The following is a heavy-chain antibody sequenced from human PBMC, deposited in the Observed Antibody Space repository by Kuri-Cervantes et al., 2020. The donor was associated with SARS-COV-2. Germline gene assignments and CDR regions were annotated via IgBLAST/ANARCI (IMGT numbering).Heavy chain of an antibody. CDR2: ISSSSSTI. CDR1: GFTFSSYS. CDR3: ARAGITGTTFYFDY. J-gene: IGHJ4*02. D-gene: IGHD1-7*01. Sequence: GGSLRLSCAASGFTFSSYSMNWVRQAPGKGLEWVSYISSSSSTIYYADSVKGRFTISRDNAKNTLYLQMNSLRAEDTAVYYCARAGITGTTFYFDYWGQGTLVTVSS. V-gene: IGHV3-48*04.